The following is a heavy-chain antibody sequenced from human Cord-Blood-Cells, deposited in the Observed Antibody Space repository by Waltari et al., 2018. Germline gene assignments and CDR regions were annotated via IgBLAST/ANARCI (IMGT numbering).Heavy chain of an antibody. CDR3: ARGTEVGAISGDAFDI. D-gene: IGHD1-26*01. CDR1: AYSISSGYS. Sequence: QVQLQESGPGLVKPSETLSLTCTVSAYSISSGYSWGWIRQPPGKGLEWIGSIYHSGSTYYNPSLKSRVTISVDTSKNQFSLKLSSVTAADTAVYYCARGTEVGAISGDAFDIWGQGTMVTVSS. V-gene: IGHV4-38-2*02. CDR2: IYHSGST. J-gene: IGHJ3*02.